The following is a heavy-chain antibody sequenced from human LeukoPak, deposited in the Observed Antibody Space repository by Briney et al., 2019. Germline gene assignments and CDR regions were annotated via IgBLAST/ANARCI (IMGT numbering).Heavy chain of an antibody. Sequence: GESLKISCKGSGYSFTSYWIGWVRQMPGKGLEWMGIIYPGDSDTRYSPSFQGQVTISADKSISTAYLQWSSLKASDTAMYYCARLADCSGGSCYSGPCYFDYWGQGTLVTVSS. CDR2: IYPGDSDT. CDR3: ARLADCSGGSCYSGPCYFDY. J-gene: IGHJ4*02. D-gene: IGHD2-15*01. CDR1: GYSFTSYW. V-gene: IGHV5-51*01.